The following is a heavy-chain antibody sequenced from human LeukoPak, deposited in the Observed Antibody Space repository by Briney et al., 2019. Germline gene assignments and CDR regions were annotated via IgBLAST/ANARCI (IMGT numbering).Heavy chain of an antibody. D-gene: IGHD4-17*01. CDR2: LFYSGST. J-gene: IGHJ4*02. V-gene: IGHV4-39*01. Sequence: SETLSLTCTVSGASITSSSHYWGWIRQPPGKGLEWIGSLFYSGSTSYNPSLKSRVTISVDTSKNQFSLKLSSVTAADTAVYYCARQSGGATVTTIFDYWGQGTLVTVSP. CDR1: GASITSSSHY. CDR3: ARQSGGATVTTIFDY.